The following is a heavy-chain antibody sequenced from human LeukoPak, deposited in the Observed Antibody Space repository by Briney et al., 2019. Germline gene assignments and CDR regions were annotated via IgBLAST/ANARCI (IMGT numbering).Heavy chain of an antibody. CDR3: ARDPEYYYGSGSCEINWFDP. CDR2: INPSGGST. J-gene: IGHJ5*02. V-gene: IGHV1-46*01. CDR1: GYTFTSYY. Sequence: ASVKVSCKASGYTFTSYYMHWVRQAPGQGLEWMGIINPSGGSTSYAQKFQGRVTMTRDMSTSTVYMELSSLRSEDTAVYYCARDPEYYYGSGSCEINWFDPWGQGTLVTVSS. D-gene: IGHD3-10*01.